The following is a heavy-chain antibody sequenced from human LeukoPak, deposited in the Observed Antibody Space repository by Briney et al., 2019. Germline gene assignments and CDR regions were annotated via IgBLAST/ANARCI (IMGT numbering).Heavy chain of an antibody. D-gene: IGHD6-13*01. J-gene: IGHJ4*02. Sequence: GGSLRLSCAASGFTFSTYAMSWVRQAPGKGLEWVSAISDSGGGTYYADSVKGRFTISRGNSKNTLYLQMNSLSAEDMAVYYCAKVAPSSWYLNYWGQGTLVTVSS. CDR2: ISDSGGGT. V-gene: IGHV3-23*01. CDR3: AKVAPSSWYLNY. CDR1: GFTFSTYA.